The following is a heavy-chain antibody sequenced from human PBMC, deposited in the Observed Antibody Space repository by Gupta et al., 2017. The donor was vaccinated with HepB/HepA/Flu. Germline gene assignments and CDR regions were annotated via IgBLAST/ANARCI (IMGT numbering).Heavy chain of an antibody. CDR1: GDSVSRNSAA. CDR3: AREGTGLSD. J-gene: IGHJ4*02. Sequence: QVQLQQSGPGLVKPSQTLSLTCAISGDSVSRNSAAWHWIRQSPSRGLEWLGRTYYRSKWYNDYAVSVKSRITISADTSKNQFSLKVNSVTPEDAAVDCCAREGTGLSDWGQGTLVTVSS. V-gene: IGHV6-1*01. D-gene: IGHD3-10*01. CDR2: TYYRSKWYN.